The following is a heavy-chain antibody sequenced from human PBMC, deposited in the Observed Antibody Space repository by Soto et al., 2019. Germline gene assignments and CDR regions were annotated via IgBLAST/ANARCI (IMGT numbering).Heavy chain of an antibody. J-gene: IGHJ6*02. V-gene: IGHV1-2*02. CDR1: GYTFTSYY. CDR2: VNPNSGGT. Sequence: ASVKVSCKASGYTFTSYYMHWVRQAPGQGLEWMGWVNPNSGGTNYAQKFQGRVTMTRDTSISTAYMELSRLRSEDTAVYYCARDQGATGTRIADAGPHANHRYYGLDVWGQGTTVTVSS. D-gene: IGHD6-13*01. CDR3: ARDQGATGTRIADAGPHANHRYYGLDV.